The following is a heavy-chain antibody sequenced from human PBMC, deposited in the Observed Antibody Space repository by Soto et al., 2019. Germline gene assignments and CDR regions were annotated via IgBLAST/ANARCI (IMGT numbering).Heavy chain of an antibody. CDR1: CFPLAKPA. Sequence: GSAGQVSREASCFPLAKPAVQWVRQAPGQRIEGKGWVGLCSCNTNYAQKFQQRATITRDMSTSTAYMELSSLRSEDTAVYYCAAENWFDPWGQGPLVTVSS. CDR3: AAENWFDP. CDR2: VGLCSCNT. J-gene: IGHJ5*02. V-gene: IGHV1-58*01.